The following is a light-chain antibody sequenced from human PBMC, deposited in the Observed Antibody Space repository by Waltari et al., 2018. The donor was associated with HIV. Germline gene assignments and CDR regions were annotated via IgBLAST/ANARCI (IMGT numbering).Light chain of an antibody. CDR3: QQSYSTPRM. CDR1: QIIGNY. V-gene: IGKV1-39*01. CDR2: AAS. Sequence: DIQVTQSPSSLSAFVGDRVTITCRASQIIGNYLNWYQQKPGRAPNLLIYAASTLQTGVPSRFSGSGSGTDFTLTSSSLQPEDFATYYCQQSYSTPRMFGQGTKVEIK. J-gene: IGKJ1*01.